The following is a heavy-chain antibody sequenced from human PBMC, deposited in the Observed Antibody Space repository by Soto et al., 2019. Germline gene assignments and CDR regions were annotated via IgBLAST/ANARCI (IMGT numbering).Heavy chain of an antibody. J-gene: IGHJ4*02. V-gene: IGHV3-21*01. Sequence: EVQLVESGGGLVKPGGSLRLSCAASGFTLSSHAINWVRQAPGKGLEWVSFLSSSSSYIYYADSVKGRFTISRDNAKNSLYLQMNSLRAEDTAVSYCARSSDYNYYFDYWGQGALVTVSS. CDR3: ARSSDYNYYFDY. CDR1: GFTLSSHA. CDR2: LSSSSSYI. D-gene: IGHD3-22*01.